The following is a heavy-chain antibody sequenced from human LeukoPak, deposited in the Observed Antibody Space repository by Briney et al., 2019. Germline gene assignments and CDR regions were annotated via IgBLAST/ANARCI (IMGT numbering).Heavy chain of an antibody. CDR2: IHDGGSPI. CDR1: GFTFSSYS. V-gene: IGHV3-48*01. D-gene: IGHD6-13*01. CDR3: ARGGSSCFSY. Sequence: GGSLRLSCAASGFTFSSYSMTWVRQAPGKGLEWISYIHDGGSPIYYADSVKGRFTVSRDNAKNSLYLQMNSLRAEDTAVYYCARGGSSCFSYWGQGTLVTVSS. J-gene: IGHJ4*02.